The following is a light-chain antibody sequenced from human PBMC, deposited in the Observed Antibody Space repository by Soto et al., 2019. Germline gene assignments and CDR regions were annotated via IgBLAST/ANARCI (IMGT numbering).Light chain of an antibody. V-gene: IGLV1-40*01. J-gene: IGLJ3*02. CDR2: GTS. CDR1: SSNVGADYD. Sequence: QSVLTQPPSVSGAPGQRVTISCNGSSSNVGADYDGNWYKQPPGMAPQLLIYGTSDRPSGVPDRFSGSKSGISASLAISGLQAEDEASYFCQSYDTSLSGSVFGGGTKVTVL. CDR3: QSYDTSLSGSV.